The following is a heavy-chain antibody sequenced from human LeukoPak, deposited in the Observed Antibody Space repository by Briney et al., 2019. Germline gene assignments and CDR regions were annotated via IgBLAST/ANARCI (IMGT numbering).Heavy chain of an antibody. V-gene: IGHV3-7*01. CDR1: GFTFSSYW. D-gene: IGHD5-18*01. CDR2: IKRDGSEK. CDR3: AREGYISGYGVIDY. Sequence: PGGSLRLSCAASGFTFSSYWMSWVRQAPGKGLGWVANIKRDGSEKYHVDSVKGRFTISRDNAKNSLYLQMNSLRDEDTAVYYCAREGYISGYGVIDYWGQGTLVTVSS. J-gene: IGHJ4*02.